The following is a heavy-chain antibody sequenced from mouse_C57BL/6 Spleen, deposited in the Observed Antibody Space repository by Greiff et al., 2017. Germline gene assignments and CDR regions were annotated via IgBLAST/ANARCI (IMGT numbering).Heavy chain of an antibody. Sequence: QVQLQQSGAELARPGASVKMSCKASGYTFTSYKMHWVKQRPGQGLEWIGYINPSSGYTKYNQKFKDKATLTADKSSSTAYMQLSSLTSENSAVYYCARSRSVGYLYYFDYWGQGTTLTVSS. J-gene: IGHJ2*01. CDR1: GYTFTSYK. D-gene: IGHD2-2*01. CDR3: ARSRSVGYLYYFDY. CDR2: INPSSGYT. V-gene: IGHV1-4*01.